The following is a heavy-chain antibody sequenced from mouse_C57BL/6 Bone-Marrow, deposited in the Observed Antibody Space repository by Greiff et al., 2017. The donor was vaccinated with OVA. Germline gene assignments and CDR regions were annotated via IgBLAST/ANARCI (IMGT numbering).Heavy chain of an antibody. V-gene: IGHV1-81*01. J-gene: IGHJ3*01. CDR2: IYPRSGNT. D-gene: IGHD2-1*01. Sequence: VKLVESGAELARPGASVKLSCKASGYTFTSYGISWVKQRTGQGLEWIGEIYPRSGNTYYNEKFKGKATLTADKSSSTAYMELRSLTSEDSAVYFCAGGGNYGFAYWGQGTLVTVSA. CDR3: AGGGNYGFAY. CDR1: GYTFTSYG.